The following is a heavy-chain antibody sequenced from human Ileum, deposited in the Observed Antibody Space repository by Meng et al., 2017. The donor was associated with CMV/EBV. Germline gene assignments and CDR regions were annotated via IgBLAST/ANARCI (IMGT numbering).Heavy chain of an antibody. D-gene: IGHD1-26*01. Sequence: AAVKVSCKASGFTFTNYHIHWVRQAPGQGLVGLGIINLSAGNTKYTPKLQDRVTITRDTSTSTVYMELSSLTSEDTAVFYCARGVANGIGATVSWGQGTLVTVSS. CDR3: ARGVANGIGATVS. J-gene: IGHJ5*02. CDR1: GFTFTNYH. CDR2: INLSAGNT. V-gene: IGHV1-46*04.